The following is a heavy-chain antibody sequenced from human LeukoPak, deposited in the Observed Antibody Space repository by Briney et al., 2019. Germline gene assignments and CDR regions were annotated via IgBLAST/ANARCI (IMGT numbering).Heavy chain of an antibody. D-gene: IGHD2/OR15-2a*01. Sequence: GGSLRLSCAASGFTFSSYAMHWVRQAPGKGLEWVSSISSSSSYIYYADSVKGRFTISRDNAKNSLYLQMNSLRAEDTAVYYCAKDEFVRLYYMDVWGKGTTVTISS. CDR1: GFTFSSYA. CDR3: AKDEFVRLYYMDV. J-gene: IGHJ6*03. V-gene: IGHV3-21*01. CDR2: ISSSSSYI.